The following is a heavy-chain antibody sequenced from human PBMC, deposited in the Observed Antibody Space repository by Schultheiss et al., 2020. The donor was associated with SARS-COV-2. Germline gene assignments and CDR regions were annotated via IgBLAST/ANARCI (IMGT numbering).Heavy chain of an antibody. J-gene: IGHJ4*02. CDR2: INHSGST. CDR1: GGSFSGYY. CDR3: ATKRGRGYYYSSGSYSPFDY. Sequence: SETLSLTFAVYGGSFSGYYWSWIRQPPGEGLEWIGEINHSGSTNYNPSLKRRVTASVDTSKNQFSLKLSSVTAADTAVYYCATKRGRGYYYSSGSYSPFDYWGQGTLVTVSS. D-gene: IGHD3-10*01. V-gene: IGHV4-34*01.